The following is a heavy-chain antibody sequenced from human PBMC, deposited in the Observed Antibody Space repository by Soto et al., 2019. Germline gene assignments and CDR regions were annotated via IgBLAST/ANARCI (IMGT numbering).Heavy chain of an antibody. CDR1: GYTFTNYD. Sequence: QVQLVQSGAEVKKPGASVKVSCEASGYTFTNYDINWVRQATGQGLEWMGWMNPKSGNTGYEQRFQGRVTMTRSTSINTAYMELSSLRSEDTAVYYCARGPLENSYHDYWGQGTLVTVSS. V-gene: IGHV1-8*01. CDR3: ARGPLENSYHDY. D-gene: IGHD1-7*01. J-gene: IGHJ4*02. CDR2: MNPKSGNT.